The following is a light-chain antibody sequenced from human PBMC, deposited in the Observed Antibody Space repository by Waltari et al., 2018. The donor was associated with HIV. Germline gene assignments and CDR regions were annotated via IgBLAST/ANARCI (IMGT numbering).Light chain of an antibody. V-gene: IGLV2-23*02. J-gene: IGLJ3*02. CDR3: CSYAGTSTWV. Sequence: QSARTQPPSVSGPPGKSLPNPCTGTCSAGGGYNYGSWYQQHPGKAPKLLIYDVSKRPSGVSIRFSGSKSGNTASLTISGLQAEDEADYYCCSYAGTSTWVFGGGTQLTVL. CDR1: CSAGGGYNY. CDR2: DVS.